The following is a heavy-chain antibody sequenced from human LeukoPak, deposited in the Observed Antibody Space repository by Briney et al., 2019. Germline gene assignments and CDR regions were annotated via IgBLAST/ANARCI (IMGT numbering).Heavy chain of an antibody. V-gene: IGHV3-21*01. CDR1: GFTFSTYS. Sequence: GGSLRLSRAASGFTFSTYSMNWVRQAPGKGLEWVSSISSSSYIYYADSVKGRFTISRDNAKNSLYLQMNSLRAEDTAVYYCARTQSGSYGFDYWGQGTLVTVSS. CDR3: ARTQSGSYGFDY. D-gene: IGHD1-26*01. CDR2: ISSSSYI. J-gene: IGHJ4*02.